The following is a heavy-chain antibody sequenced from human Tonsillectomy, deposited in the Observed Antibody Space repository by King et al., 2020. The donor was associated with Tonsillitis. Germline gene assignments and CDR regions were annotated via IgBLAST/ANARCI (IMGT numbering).Heavy chain of an antibody. Sequence: EEQLVQSGAAVKKPGESLRISCKGSGYSFPSYWISWVRQMPGKGLEWMGRIDPSDSYTNYNPSFQGLVTISADKSINTPYLQWSSLKASDTAMYYCAGHGESTSWYHFYYYMDVWGKGTTVTVSS. J-gene: IGHJ6*03. CDR2: IDPSDSYT. V-gene: IGHV5-10-1*03. CDR1: GYSFPSYW. CDR3: AGHGESTSWYHFYYYMDV. D-gene: IGHD2-2*01.